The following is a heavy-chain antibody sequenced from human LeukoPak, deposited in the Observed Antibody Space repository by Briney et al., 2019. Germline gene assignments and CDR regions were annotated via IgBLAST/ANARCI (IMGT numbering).Heavy chain of an antibody. V-gene: IGHV4-34*01. Sequence: SETLSLTCAVYGGSFSGYYWSWIRQPPGKGLEWIGEINHSGSTNYNPSLKSRVTISVDTSKNQFSLKLSSVTAADTAAYYCARVLAGSGYFYYYYGMDVWGQGTTVTVSS. J-gene: IGHJ6*02. CDR2: INHSGST. CDR1: GGSFSGYY. CDR3: ARVLAGSGYFYYYYGMDV. D-gene: IGHD3-22*01.